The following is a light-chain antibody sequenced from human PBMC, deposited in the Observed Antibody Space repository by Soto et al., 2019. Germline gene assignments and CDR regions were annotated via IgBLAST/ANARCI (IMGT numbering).Light chain of an antibody. V-gene: IGKV1-5*03. Sequence: DIQMTQSPSTLSASVGDRVTITCRASQSISSWLAWYQQKPGKAPKLLIYKASSLESGVPSRFSGRGSGTEFSLTISSLQPDDFATYYCQQYNSHWTFGQGTKVEIK. CDR2: KAS. J-gene: IGKJ1*01. CDR1: QSISSW. CDR3: QQYNSHWT.